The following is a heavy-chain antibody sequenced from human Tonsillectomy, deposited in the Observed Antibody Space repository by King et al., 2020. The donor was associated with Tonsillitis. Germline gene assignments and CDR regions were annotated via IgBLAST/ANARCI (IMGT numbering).Heavy chain of an antibody. V-gene: IGHV4-30-2*01. CDR2: IYHSGST. Sequence: LQLQESGSGLVKPSQTLSLPCAVSGGSISSGGYSWSWIRQPPGKGLEWIGYIYHSGSTYYNPSLKRRVTISVDRSKNQFSLKLSSVTAADTAVYYCARGVDTSIVTPCYFDYWGQGTLVTGSS. D-gene: IGHD5-18*01. CDR1: GGSISSGGYS. CDR3: ARGVDTSIVTPCYFDY. J-gene: IGHJ4*02.